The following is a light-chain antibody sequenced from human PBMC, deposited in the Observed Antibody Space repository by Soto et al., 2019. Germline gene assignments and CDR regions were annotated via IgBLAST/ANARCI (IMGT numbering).Light chain of an antibody. V-gene: IGKV3-20*01. Sequence: EIVLRQSPGTLSLSPGERATLSCRASQSVSSSYLAWYQQKPGQAPRLLIYGASSRATGIPDRFSGSGSGTDFTLTISRLESEDFAVYYCQQYNNWPRTFGQGTKVDIK. J-gene: IGKJ1*01. CDR3: QQYNNWPRT. CDR2: GAS. CDR1: QSVSSSY.